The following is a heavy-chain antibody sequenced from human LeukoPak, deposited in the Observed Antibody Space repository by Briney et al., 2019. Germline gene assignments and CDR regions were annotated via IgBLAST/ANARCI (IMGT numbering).Heavy chain of an antibody. J-gene: IGHJ4*02. CDR1: GFSFSDTF. Sequence: GGSLRLSCAASGFSFSDTFMNWIRQAPGKGLQFVASIGCAGTTIYYADSVEGRFTISRDNAKNSLYLQLNSLRAEDTAIYYCARDLGYSHGLDHWGQGTLVTVSS. V-gene: IGHV3-11*01. CDR2: IGCAGTTI. CDR3: ARDLGYSHGLDH. D-gene: IGHD5-18*01.